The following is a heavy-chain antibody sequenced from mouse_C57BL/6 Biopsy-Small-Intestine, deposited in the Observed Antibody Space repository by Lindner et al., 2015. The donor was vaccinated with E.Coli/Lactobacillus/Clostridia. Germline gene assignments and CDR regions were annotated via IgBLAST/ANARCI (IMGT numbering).Heavy chain of an antibody. D-gene: IGHD2-1*01. CDR3: TTGEGNAYYFDY. V-gene: IGHV14-1*01. CDR1: GFNIKDYY. Sequence: VQLQESGAEPVRPGASVKLSCTASGFNIKDYYMHWVKQRPEQGLEWIGRIDPEDGDTEYAPKFQGKATMTADTSSNTAYLQLSSLTSEDTAVYYCTTGEGNAYYFDYWGQGTTLTVSS. CDR2: IDPEDGDT. J-gene: IGHJ2*01.